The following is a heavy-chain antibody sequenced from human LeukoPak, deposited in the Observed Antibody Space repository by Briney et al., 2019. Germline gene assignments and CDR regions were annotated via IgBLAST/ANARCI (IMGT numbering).Heavy chain of an antibody. CDR1: GFTFNTYA. V-gene: IGHV3-48*02. CDR3: TRDGGSREDY. Sequence: PGGSLRLSCAASGFTFNTYAMSWVRQAPGKGLEWVAYIRYSSSGIYYADSVKGRFAVSRDNVKNSLYLQMSGLRDEDTAVYYCTRDGGSREDYWGQGTLVPVSS. D-gene: IGHD1-26*01. J-gene: IGHJ4*02. CDR2: IRYSSSGI.